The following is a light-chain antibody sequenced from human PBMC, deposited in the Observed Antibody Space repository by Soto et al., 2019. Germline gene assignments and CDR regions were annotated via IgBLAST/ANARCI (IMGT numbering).Light chain of an antibody. Sequence: EIVLTQSPGTLSLSPGERATLSCRASQSVSSSYLAWYQQKPGQAPRLLIYGASSRATGIPDRFTGSGSGPDFTFTISRLEPEDFAVYYCQQYGDSPITFGQGTRLEIK. CDR2: GAS. CDR1: QSVSSSY. V-gene: IGKV3-20*01. J-gene: IGKJ5*01. CDR3: QQYGDSPIT.